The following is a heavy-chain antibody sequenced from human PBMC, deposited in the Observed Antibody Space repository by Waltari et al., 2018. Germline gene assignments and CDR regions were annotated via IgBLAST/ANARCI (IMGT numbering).Heavy chain of an antibody. CDR2: IYTGGST. D-gene: IGHD3-10*01. CDR1: GAAINTGAYF. Sequence: QVQLQESGPGLVKPSQTLSLTCTVSGAAINTGAYFWSWVRQPAGEGLEWIGRIYTGGSTDYNPSLWGRVTISLDTSKSQVSLKLTAVTAADSAVYYCARHLENFYGAGRGNWFDPWGPGTRVTVSS. V-gene: IGHV4-61*02. J-gene: IGHJ5*02. CDR3: ARHLENFYGAGRGNWFDP.